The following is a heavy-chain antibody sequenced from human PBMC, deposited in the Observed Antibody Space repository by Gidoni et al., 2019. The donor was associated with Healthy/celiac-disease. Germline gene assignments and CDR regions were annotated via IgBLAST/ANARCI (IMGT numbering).Heavy chain of an antibody. Sequence: QVQLQQWGAGLLKPSETLSLTCAVSGVSFSGYYWSWIRQPPGKGLEWIGEINHSGSTNYNPSLKSRVTISVDTSKNQFSLKLSSVTAADTAVYYCARGLYTAMFRFDYWGQGTLVTVSS. CDR2: INHSGST. V-gene: IGHV4-34*01. J-gene: IGHJ4*02. CDR1: GVSFSGYY. CDR3: ARGLYTAMFRFDY. D-gene: IGHD5-18*01.